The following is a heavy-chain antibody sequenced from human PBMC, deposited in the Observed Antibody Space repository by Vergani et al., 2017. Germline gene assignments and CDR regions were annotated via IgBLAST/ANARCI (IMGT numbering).Heavy chain of an antibody. J-gene: IGHJ3*02. CDR1: GGSVSSGSYY. CDR3: ARGDIVVVPAAIFYLDAFDI. CDR2: IYYSGST. Sequence: QVQLQESGPGLVKPSETLSLTCTVSGGSVSSGSYYWSWIRQPPGKGLEWIGYIYYSGSTNYNPSLKSRVTISVDTSKNQFSLKLSSVTAADTAVYYCARGDIVVVPAAIFYLDAFDIWGQGTMVTVSS. V-gene: IGHV4-61*01. D-gene: IGHD2-2*01.